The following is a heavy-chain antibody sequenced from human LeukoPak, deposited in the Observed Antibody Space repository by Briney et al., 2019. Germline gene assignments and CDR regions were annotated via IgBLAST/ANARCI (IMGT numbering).Heavy chain of an antibody. CDR2: MNPNSGNT. D-gene: IGHD3-3*01. J-gene: IGHJ4*02. Sequence: ASVKVSCKASGYTSTSYDINWVRQATGQGLERMGWMNPNSGNTGYAQKFQGRVTMTRNTSISTAYMELSSLRSEDTAVYYCARYITIFGVVIMAYFDYWGQGTLVTVSS. V-gene: IGHV1-8*01. CDR3: ARYITIFGVVIMAYFDY. CDR1: GYTSTSYD.